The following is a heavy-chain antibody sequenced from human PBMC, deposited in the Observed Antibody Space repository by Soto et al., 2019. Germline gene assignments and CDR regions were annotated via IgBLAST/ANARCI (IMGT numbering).Heavy chain of an antibody. V-gene: IGHV3-53*02. CDR1: GFTVSSNY. CDR2: IYSGGRT. Sequence: EVQLVETGGGLIQPGGSLRLSCAASGFTVSSNYMSWVRQAPGKGLEWVSVIYSGGRTSYADSLKGRSTIPRDNSKSTLDIQMNSLRAENTAVYYWARVWDYGGNSDAFDIWGQGTMVTVSS. CDR3: ARVWDYGGNSDAFDI. D-gene: IGHD4-17*01. J-gene: IGHJ3*02.